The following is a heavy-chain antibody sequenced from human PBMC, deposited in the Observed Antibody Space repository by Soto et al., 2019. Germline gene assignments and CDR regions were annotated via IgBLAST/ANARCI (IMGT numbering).Heavy chain of an antibody. CDR1: GGTFSNDI. J-gene: IGHJ4*02. D-gene: IGHD5-12*01. V-gene: IGHV1-69*08. CDR2: IIPLPDTA. CDR3: ARDSPIGSTFSGYDAIDY. Sequence: QVQLVQSGAEVKKPGSSVKVSCKTSGGTFSNDIITWVRQAPGQGLEWMGRIIPLPDTANYAQKFQGRVTITADKSTGTAYMELHSLRCEDTALYYCARDSPIGSTFSGYDAIDYWGQGTLVTVSS.